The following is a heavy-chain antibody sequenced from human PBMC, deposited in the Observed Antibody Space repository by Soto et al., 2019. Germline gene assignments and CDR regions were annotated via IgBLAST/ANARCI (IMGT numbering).Heavy chain of an antibody. CDR3: AKPARKSSGWYYFDY. CDR1: GFTFSSYA. CDR2: ISGSGGST. V-gene: IGHV3-23*01. Sequence: SLSLSCAASGFTFSSYAMSWVRQAPGKGLEWVSAISGSGGSTYYADSVKGRFTISRDNSKNTLYLQMNSLRAEDTAVYYCAKPARKSSGWYYFDYWGQGTLVTVSS. J-gene: IGHJ4*02. D-gene: IGHD6-19*01.